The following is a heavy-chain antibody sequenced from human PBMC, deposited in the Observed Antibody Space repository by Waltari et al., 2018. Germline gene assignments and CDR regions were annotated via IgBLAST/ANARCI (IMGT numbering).Heavy chain of an antibody. CDR2: IRSIGGST. Sequence: EVQLLESGVGLVQPGWSLRLSCAASGFTFSSHAMSWFRQAPGKGLEWVSAIRSIGGSTYYDDSVKGRFTISRDNYKNTMYLQMNSLRAEDKAVYYCAKGYSSSGDDYFDYWGQGTLVTVSS. D-gene: IGHD6-6*01. CDR1: GFTFSSHA. V-gene: IGHV3-23*01. CDR3: AKGYSSSGDDYFDY. J-gene: IGHJ4*02.